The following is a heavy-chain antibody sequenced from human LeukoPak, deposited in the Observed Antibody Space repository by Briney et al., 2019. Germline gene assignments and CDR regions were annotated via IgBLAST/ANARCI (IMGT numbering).Heavy chain of an antibody. D-gene: IGHD3-10*01. CDR3: TTALLRWFGEITRRYDY. CDR1: GFTFSNAW. V-gene: IGHV3-15*01. CDR2: IKSKTDGGTT. J-gene: IGHJ4*02. Sequence: GGSLRLSCAASGFTFSNAWMSWVRQAPGKGLEWVGRIKSKTDGGTTDYAAHVKGRFTISRDDSKNTLYLQMNSLKNEDTAVYYCTTALLRWFGEITRRYDYWGQGTLVTVSS.